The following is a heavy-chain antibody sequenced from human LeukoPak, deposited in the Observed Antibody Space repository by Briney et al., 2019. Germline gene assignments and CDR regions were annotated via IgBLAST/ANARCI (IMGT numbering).Heavy chain of an antibody. CDR1: GFTFSSYA. Sequence: GGSLRLSCAASGFTFSSYAMHWVRQAPGKGLEWVAVISYDGSNKYYADSVKGRFTISRDNSKNTLYLQMNSLRAEDTAVYYCARTPYTVTTDYFDYWGQGTLVTVSS. CDR3: ARTPYTVTTDYFDY. J-gene: IGHJ4*02. V-gene: IGHV3-30*04. CDR2: ISYDGSNK. D-gene: IGHD4-17*01.